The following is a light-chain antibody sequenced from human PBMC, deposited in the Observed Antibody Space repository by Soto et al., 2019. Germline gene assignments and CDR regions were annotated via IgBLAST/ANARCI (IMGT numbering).Light chain of an antibody. CDR3: QQFNTYPPLT. Sequence: AIQLTQSPSSLSASVGDRVTITCRASQGISSALAWYQQTSGKPPKLLIFHASSLESGVPSRFSGSGSGTDFTLTISNLQPEDFATYYCQQFNTYPPLTFGGGTKVEIK. CDR1: QGISSA. CDR2: HAS. V-gene: IGKV1-13*02. J-gene: IGKJ4*01.